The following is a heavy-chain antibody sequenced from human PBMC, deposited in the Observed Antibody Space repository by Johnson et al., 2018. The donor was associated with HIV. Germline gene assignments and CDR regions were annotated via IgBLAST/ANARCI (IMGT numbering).Heavy chain of an antibody. Sequence: QEQLVESGGGVVQPGGSLRLSCAASGFTFSNYGMHWVRQAPGKGLQWVAIISYDGSNEYYADSVKGRFTISRDNSKNTLYLQMNSLRAEDTAVYYCARDSRRWGAFSDAFDIWGQGTMVTVSS. CDR3: ARDSRRWGAFSDAFDI. CDR2: ISYDGSNE. J-gene: IGHJ3*02. V-gene: IGHV3-30*19. CDR1: GFTFSNYG. D-gene: IGHD1-26*01.